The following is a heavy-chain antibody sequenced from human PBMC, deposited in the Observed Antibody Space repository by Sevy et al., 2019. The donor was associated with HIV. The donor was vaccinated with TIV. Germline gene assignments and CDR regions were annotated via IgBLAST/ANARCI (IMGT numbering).Heavy chain of an antibody. CDR3: ARDQSDYVWGTCRDY. CDR1: GFTFSIYA. V-gene: IGHV3-23*01. J-gene: IGHJ4*02. CDR2: LSGSGGST. Sequence: GGSLRLSCAASGFTFSIYAMSWVRQAPGKGLEWVSGLSGSGGSTYYVDSVKGRFTISRDNAKNTLYLQMNSLRAEDTAVYYCARDQSDYVWGTCRDYWGQGTLVTVSS. D-gene: IGHD3-16*02.